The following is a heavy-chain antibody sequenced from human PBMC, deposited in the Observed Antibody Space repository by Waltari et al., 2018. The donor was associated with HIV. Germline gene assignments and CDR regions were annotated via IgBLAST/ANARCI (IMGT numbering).Heavy chain of an antibody. CDR3: TRVPEVEMATIWYFDL. Sequence: EVQLVESGGGLVEPGGPLRLSCAASGFTFSSYCMHWVRQAPGKGLVWVSGINSDGSSTKYADSVKERFISSRDNAKNTLYLQMNTLRDEDTAVYYCTRVPEVEMATIWYFDLWGRGTLVTVSS. J-gene: IGHJ2*01. CDR2: INSDGSST. D-gene: IGHD5-12*01. CDR1: GFTFSSYC. V-gene: IGHV3-74*03.